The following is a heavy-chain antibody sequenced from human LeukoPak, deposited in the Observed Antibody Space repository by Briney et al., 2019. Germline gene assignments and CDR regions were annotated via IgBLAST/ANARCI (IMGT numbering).Heavy chain of an antibody. CDR1: GFTFSSYE. CDR3: ASQGTTVTTLPDYYYYCGMDV. J-gene: IGHJ6*02. V-gene: IGHV3-48*03. CDR2: ISSSGSTI. D-gene: IGHD4-17*01. Sequence: GGSLRLSCAASGFTFSSYEMNWVRQAPGKGLEWVSYISSSGSTIYYADSVKGRFTISRDSAKNSLYLQMNSLRAEDTAVYYCASQGTTVTTLPDYYYYCGMDVWGQGTTVTVSS.